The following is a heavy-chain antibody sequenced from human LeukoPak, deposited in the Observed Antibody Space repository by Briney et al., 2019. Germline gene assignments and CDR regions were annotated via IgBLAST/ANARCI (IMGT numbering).Heavy chain of an antibody. J-gene: IGHJ4*02. V-gene: IGHV4-59*11. CDR1: GGSISSHY. Sequence: PSETLSLTCTVSGGSISSHYWSWIRQPPGKGLEWIGYIYYSGSTNYNPSLKSRVTISVDTSKNQFSLKLSSVTAADTAVYYCARGLEDGDLTKYYYDSSGYYYAYYFDYWGQGTLVTVSS. D-gene: IGHD3-22*01. CDR2: IYYSGST. CDR3: ARGLEDGDLTKYYYDSSGYYYAYYFDY.